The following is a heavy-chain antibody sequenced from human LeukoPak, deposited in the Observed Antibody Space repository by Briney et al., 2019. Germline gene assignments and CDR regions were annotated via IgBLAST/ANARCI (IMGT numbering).Heavy chain of an antibody. V-gene: IGHV4-34*01. CDR3: AREAVTIFGVVRTQTTKLPHRFDP. D-gene: IGHD3-3*01. CDR2: INHSGST. Sequence: PSETLSLTCAVYGGSFSGYYWSWIRQPPGKGLEWIGEINHSGSTNYNPSLKSRVTISVDTSKNQFSLKLSSVTAADTAVYYCAREAVTIFGVVRTQTTKLPHRFDPWGQGTLVTVSS. J-gene: IGHJ5*02. CDR1: GGSFSGYY.